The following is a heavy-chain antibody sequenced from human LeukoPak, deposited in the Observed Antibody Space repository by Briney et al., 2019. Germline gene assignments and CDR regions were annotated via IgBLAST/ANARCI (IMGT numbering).Heavy chain of an antibody. CDR1: GYTFTSYG. Sequence: ASVKVSCKASGYTFTSYGISWVRQAPGQGLEWMGWISAYNGNTNYAQKLQGRVTMTTDTSTSTAYMELRSLRSDDTAVYYCARHKPYSSSSYYFDYWGQGTLVTVSS. CDR3: ARHKPYSSSSYYFDY. D-gene: IGHD6-13*01. CDR2: ISAYNGNT. V-gene: IGHV1-18*01. J-gene: IGHJ4*02.